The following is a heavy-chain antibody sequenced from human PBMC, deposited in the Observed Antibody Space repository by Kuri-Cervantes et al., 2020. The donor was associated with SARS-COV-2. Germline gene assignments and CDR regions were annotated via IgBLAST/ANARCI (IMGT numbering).Heavy chain of an antibody. Sequence: GSLRLSCTVSGYSISSGYYWGWIRQPPGKGLGWIGSIYHSGSTYYNPSLKSRVTISVDTSKNQFSLKLSSVTAADTAVYYCARDLGIQLWVSPLDPWGQGTLVTVSS. D-gene: IGHD5-18*01. V-gene: IGHV4-38-2*02. CDR2: IYHSGST. CDR1: GYSISSGYY. J-gene: IGHJ5*02. CDR3: ARDLGIQLWVSPLDP.